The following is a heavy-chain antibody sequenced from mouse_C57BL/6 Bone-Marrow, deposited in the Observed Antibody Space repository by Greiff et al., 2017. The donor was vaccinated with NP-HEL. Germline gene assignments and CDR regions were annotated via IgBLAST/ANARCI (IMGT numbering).Heavy chain of an antibody. CDR2: ISSGGSYT. V-gene: IGHV5-6*01. CDR3: ARHYYSNSFDY. Sequence: EVKLVESGGDLVKPGGSLKLSCAASGFTFSSYGMSWVRQTPDKRLEWVATISSGGSYTYYPDSVKGRFTISRDNAKNTLYLQMIILKSEATAMYYCARHYYSNSFDYWGQGTTLTVSS. D-gene: IGHD2-5*01. J-gene: IGHJ2*01. CDR1: GFTFSSYG.